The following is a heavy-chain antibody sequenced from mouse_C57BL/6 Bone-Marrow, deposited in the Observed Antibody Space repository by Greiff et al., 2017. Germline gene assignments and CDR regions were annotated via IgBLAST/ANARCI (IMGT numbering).Heavy chain of an antibody. CDR2: IDPENGDT. V-gene: IGHV14-4*01. CDR1: GFNIKDDY. CDR3: TTSYYEDYFDY. D-gene: IGHD1-1*01. J-gene: IGHJ2*01. Sequence: EVHLVESGAELVRPGASVKLSCTASGFNIKDDYMHWVKQRPEQGLEWIGWIDPENGDTEYASKFQGKATITADTSSNTAYLQLSSLTSEDTAVYYCTTSYYEDYFDYWGQGTTLTVSS.